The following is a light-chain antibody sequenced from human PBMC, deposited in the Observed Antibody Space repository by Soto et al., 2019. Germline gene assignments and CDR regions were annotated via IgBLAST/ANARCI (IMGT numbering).Light chain of an antibody. V-gene: IGKV1-6*01. CDR1: QGVRND. Sequence: AIQLTQSPSSLTASVGDRVTITCRANQGVRNDLAWYQQKPGTAPRLLIYAASTLQSGVSSRFRGGGSGTEFTLTINSLQPEDFATYYCLQANTYPWTFGQGTKV. J-gene: IGKJ1*01. CDR2: AAS. CDR3: LQANTYPWT.